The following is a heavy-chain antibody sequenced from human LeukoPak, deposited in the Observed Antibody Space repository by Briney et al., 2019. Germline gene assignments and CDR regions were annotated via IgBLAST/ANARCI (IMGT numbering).Heavy chain of an antibody. CDR3: ARDEFPSYGYCYGMDV. J-gene: IGHJ6*02. V-gene: IGHV3-30*03. CDR1: GFTFRSYG. D-gene: IGHD5-18*01. Sequence: PGGSLRLSCAASGFTFRSYGMHWVRQAPAKGLEWVAVISHDGSNKYYADSVKGRFTISRDNSKNTLYLQMNSLRAEDTAVYYCARDEFPSYGYCYGMDVWGQGTTVTVSS. CDR2: ISHDGSNK.